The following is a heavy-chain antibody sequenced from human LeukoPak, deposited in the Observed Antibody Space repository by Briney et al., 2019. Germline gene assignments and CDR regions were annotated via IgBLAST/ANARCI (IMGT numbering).Heavy chain of an antibody. J-gene: IGHJ6*02. V-gene: IGHV3-21*01. CDR3: ARDIPWEASPLDV. D-gene: IGHD1-26*01. CDR1: GFTFSSYS. Sequence: GSLRLSCAASGFTFSSYSMNWVRQAPGKGLEWVSSISSSSSYIYYADSVKGRFTISRDNAKNSLYLQMNSLRAEDTAVYYCARDIPWEASPLDVWGQGTTVTVSS. CDR2: ISSSSSYI.